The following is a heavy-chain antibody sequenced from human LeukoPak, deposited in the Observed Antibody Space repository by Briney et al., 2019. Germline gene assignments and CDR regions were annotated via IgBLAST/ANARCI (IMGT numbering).Heavy chain of an antibody. D-gene: IGHD3-10*01. J-gene: IGHJ4*02. V-gene: IGHV5-51*01. Sequence: GESLKISCKGSGYSFTNYWIGWVRQMPGKGLEWMGIIYPGDSDARYSPSFQGQVTISADKSISTAYLQLCSLMASDTAMYYCARRFGGRPFDYWGQGTQVTVSS. CDR2: IYPGDSDA. CDR1: GYSFTNYW. CDR3: ARRFGGRPFDY.